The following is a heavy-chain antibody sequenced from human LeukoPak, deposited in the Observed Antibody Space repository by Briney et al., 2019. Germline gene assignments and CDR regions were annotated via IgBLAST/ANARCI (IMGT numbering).Heavy chain of an antibody. CDR1: GFTFSSYG. V-gene: IGHV3-33*01. D-gene: IGHD2-15*01. Sequence: GGSLRLSCAASGFTFSSYGMHWVRQAPGKGLEWVAVIWYDGSNKYYADSVKGRFTISRDNSKNTLYLQMNSLRAGDTAVYYCARGCSGGSCYSDAFDIWGQGTMVTVSS. CDR3: ARGCSGGSCYSDAFDI. J-gene: IGHJ3*02. CDR2: IWYDGSNK.